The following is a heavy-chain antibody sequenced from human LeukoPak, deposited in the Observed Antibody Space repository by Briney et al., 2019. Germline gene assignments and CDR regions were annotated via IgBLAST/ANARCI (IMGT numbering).Heavy chain of an antibody. CDR2: IYYSGST. Sequence: SETLSLTCTVSGGSISRSSYYWGWIRQPPGKGLEWIGSIYYSGSTYYNPSLKSRVTISIDTSNNQFYLKLSSLTAADTAVYYCARRDDSSGYHKIFDYWGQGTLVTVSS. J-gene: IGHJ4*02. V-gene: IGHV4-39*01. D-gene: IGHD3-22*01. CDR3: ARRDDSSGYHKIFDY. CDR1: GGSISRSSYY.